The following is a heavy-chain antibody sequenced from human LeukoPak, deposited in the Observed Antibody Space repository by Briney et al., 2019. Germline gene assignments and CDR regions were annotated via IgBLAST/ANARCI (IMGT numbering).Heavy chain of an antibody. J-gene: IGHJ4*02. D-gene: IGHD3-10*01. CDR3: ATHLDRSYYYFDF. Sequence: ASVKVSCKISGYGLGILSIHWVRQAPGEGLQWVGGIDPQDGQTIYAQPFHGRATISEDTFSDTAYLELNSLRSEDTALYYCATHLDRSYYYFDFWGQGTLVIVSS. V-gene: IGHV1-24*01. CDR2: IDPQDGQT. CDR1: GYGLGILS.